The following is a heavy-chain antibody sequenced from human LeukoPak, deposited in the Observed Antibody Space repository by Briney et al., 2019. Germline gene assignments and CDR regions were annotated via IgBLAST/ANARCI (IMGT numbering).Heavy chain of an antibody. V-gene: IGHV3-30*02. Sequence: GGSLRLSCAAFGFTFSNYGMYWVRQAPGKGLEWVTFIPFDGSNKYYADSVKGRFTISRDNSKNTLYLQMNSLRAEDTAVYYCAKDHRVYDNSAFLDSWGQGTLVTVSS. CDR3: AKDHRVYDNSAFLDS. CDR1: GFTFSNYG. D-gene: IGHD3-22*01. J-gene: IGHJ4*02. CDR2: IPFDGSNK.